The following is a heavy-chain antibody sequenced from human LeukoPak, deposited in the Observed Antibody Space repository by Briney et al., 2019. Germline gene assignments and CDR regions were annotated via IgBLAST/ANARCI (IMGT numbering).Heavy chain of an antibody. D-gene: IGHD3-10*01. CDR3: AKGSF. V-gene: IGHV3-23*01. Sequence: PGGSLRLSCVASGFSFSSYPMNWVRQAPGKGLEWVSAISGSGGNTYYADSVKGRFSISRDNSKNTLYLQMNSLRAEDTAAYYCAKGSFWGQGTLVTVSS. CDR1: GFSFSSYP. CDR2: ISGSGGNT. J-gene: IGHJ4*02.